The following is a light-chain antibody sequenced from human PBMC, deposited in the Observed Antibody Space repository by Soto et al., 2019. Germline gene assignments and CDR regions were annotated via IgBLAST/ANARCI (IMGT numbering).Light chain of an antibody. CDR1: QTISTY. V-gene: IGKV1-39*01. J-gene: IGKJ2*01. CDR2: AAS. CDR3: QQSHGLPYT. Sequence: DIQMTQSPSSLSASVGDRVTITCRASQTISTYLNWYQQKPGKAPKLLIYAASTLQSGVPSRFSGTRSGTDFTLTINSLQPEDFATYYCQQSHGLPYTFGQGTKLEIK.